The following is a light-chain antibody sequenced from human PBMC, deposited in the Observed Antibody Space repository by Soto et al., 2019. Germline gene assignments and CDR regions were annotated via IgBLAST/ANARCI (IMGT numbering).Light chain of an antibody. CDR1: QSVSSSY. CDR3: QHYGTSAL. J-gene: IGKJ3*01. V-gene: IGKV3-20*01. Sequence: EIVLTQSPGTLSLSPGERATLSCRASQSVSSSYLAWYQQKPGQAPRLLLYGASSRATGIPDRFSGSGSGTDFTLTISRLEPEDYAVDYCQHYGTSALFGPGTKVDIK. CDR2: GAS.